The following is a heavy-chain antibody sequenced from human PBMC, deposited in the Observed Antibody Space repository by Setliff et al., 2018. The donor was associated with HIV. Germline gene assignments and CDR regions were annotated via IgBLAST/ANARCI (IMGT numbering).Heavy chain of an antibody. Sequence: SETLSLTCTVSGGAMNNNYWSWIRQPAGKGLEWIGRIYIRGTNYNPSLKSRVTISVDTSKNQFSLKLSSVTAADTAVYYCASEAWTSYRSSSGYYYYYMDVWGRGTTVTVSS. J-gene: IGHJ6*03. V-gene: IGHV4-4*07. CDR2: IYIRGT. CDR3: ASEAWTSYRSSSGYYYYYMDV. CDR1: GGAMNNNY. D-gene: IGHD6-6*01.